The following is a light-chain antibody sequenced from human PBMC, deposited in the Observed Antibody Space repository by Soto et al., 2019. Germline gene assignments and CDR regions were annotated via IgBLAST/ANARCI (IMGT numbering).Light chain of an antibody. J-gene: IGLJ1*01. V-gene: IGLV1-40*01. CDR2: GNN. Sequence: QCVLTQPPSVSGAPGQRVTISCPGSSSNIGANYDVHWYQHRPGTAPKLLIFGNNNRPSGVPDRFAGSKSGTSASLAITGLQAEDEGDYYCQSYDSTLSARYVFGTGTKVTVL. CDR1: SSNIGANYD. CDR3: QSYDSTLSARYV.